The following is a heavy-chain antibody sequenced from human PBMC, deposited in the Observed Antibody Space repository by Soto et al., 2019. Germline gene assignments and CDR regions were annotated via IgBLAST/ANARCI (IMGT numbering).Heavy chain of an antibody. Sequence: EVQLLESGGGLVQPGGSLRLSCAASGFTFSAYAMSWVRQAPGKGLEWVSSINVDDSTYYADSVKGRFTISRDNSKSTVYLELSSLRVEDTATFYCAKNDLFDNWGQGTQVTVSS. CDR1: GFTFSAYA. V-gene: IGHV3-23*01. D-gene: IGHD2-21*02. CDR3: AKNDLFDN. J-gene: IGHJ4*02. CDR2: INVDDST.